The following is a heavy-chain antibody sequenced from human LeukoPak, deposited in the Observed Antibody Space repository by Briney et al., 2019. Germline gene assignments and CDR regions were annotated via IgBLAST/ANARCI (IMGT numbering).Heavy chain of an antibody. V-gene: IGHV4-59*01. Sequence: SETLSLTCTVSGGSISDYYWNWMRQPPGKGLEWIGYIYYSGRTNYNPSLKSRVSISVDTSKNQFSLKLSSVTAADTSVYYCARDFRGSVDAFDIWGQGTMVAVSS. J-gene: IGHJ3*02. CDR3: ARDFRGSVDAFDI. CDR2: IYYSGRT. CDR1: GGSISDYY.